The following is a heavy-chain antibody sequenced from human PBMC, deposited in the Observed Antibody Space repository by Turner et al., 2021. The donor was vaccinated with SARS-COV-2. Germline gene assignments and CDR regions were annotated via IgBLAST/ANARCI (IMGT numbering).Heavy chain of an antibody. CDR1: GFAFGNYR. J-gene: IGHJ3*02. V-gene: IGHV3-30-3*01. D-gene: IGHD6-19*01. CDR2: MSPDETNK. Sequence: QVQLMDSGGVVVLPGRSLKLACPASGFAFGNYRIHWVRQDQGKGLEWVAAMSPDETNKYYADTVKGRFTISRDNSKNTLFLKMNSLRPEDTAVYYCAREGQWLVRTFDIWGQGTLVTVSS. CDR3: AREGQWLVRTFDI.